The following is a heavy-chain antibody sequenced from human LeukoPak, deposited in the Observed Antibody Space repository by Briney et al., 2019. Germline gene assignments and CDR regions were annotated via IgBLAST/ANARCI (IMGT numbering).Heavy chain of an antibody. V-gene: IGHV3-23*01. D-gene: IGHD2-15*01. Sequence: GGSLRLSCAASGFTFSSYAMSWVRQAPGKGLEWVSAISGSGGSTYYADSVKGRFTISRDNSKNTLYLQMNGLRAEDTAVYYCASQPPGYCSGGSCPGGYWGQGTLVTVSS. CDR3: ASQPPGYCSGGSCPGGY. CDR2: ISGSGGST. CDR1: GFTFSSYA. J-gene: IGHJ4*02.